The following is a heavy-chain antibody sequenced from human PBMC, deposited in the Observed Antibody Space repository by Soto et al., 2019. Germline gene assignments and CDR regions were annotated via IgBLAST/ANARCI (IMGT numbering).Heavy chain of an antibody. CDR1: GFTLSRYG. V-gene: IGHV3-30*05. CDR3: ARGAEHQLLSRDYFYGMDV. CDR2: ISFEGNTQ. D-gene: IGHD1-1*01. Sequence: ESGGSVVQPGRSLRLSCAASGFTLSRYGMHWVRQAPGKGLEWVAVISFEGNTQYYADSVKGRFTISRDNSKDTLSLQIHSLRPEDTAVYYCARGAEHQLLSRDYFYGMDVWGQGTTVSVSS. J-gene: IGHJ6*02.